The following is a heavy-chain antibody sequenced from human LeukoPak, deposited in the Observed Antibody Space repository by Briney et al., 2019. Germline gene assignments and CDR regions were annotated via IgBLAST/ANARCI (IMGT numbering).Heavy chain of an antibody. CDR2: ISGSGGST. D-gene: IGHD3-10*01. V-gene: IGHV3-23*01. J-gene: IGHJ6*02. CDR1: GFTFSSYA. CDR3: AKDQELWFEPIYYYYGMDV. Sequence: GGSLRLSCAASGFTFSSYAMSWVRQTPGKGLEWVSAISGSGGSTYYADSVKGRFTISRDNFKNTLYLQMNSLRAEDTAVYYCAKDQELWFEPIYYYYGMDVWGQGTTVTVSS.